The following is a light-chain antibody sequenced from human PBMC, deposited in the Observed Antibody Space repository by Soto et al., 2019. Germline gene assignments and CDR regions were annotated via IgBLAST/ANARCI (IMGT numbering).Light chain of an antibody. CDR3: QQYNSYPWT. V-gene: IGKV1-5*01. CDR2: DAS. CDR1: QSISSW. J-gene: IGKJ1*01. Sequence: DIQMTQSPSTLSASVGDIVTITCRASQSISSWLAWYQQKPGKAPKLLIYDASSLESGVPSRFSGSGSGTEFNLTISSLQPDDFATYYCQQYNSYPWTFGQGTKVEIK.